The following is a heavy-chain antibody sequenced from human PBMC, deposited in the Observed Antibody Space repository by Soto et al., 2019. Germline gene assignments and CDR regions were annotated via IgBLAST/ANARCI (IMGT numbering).Heavy chain of an antibody. D-gene: IGHD4-17*01. CDR1: GGGNLRDYR. CDR2: IIPKLGSA. V-gene: IGHV1-69*13. J-gene: IGHJ3*02. CDR3: ARVPWEDYGDYVLHRYAFDI. Sequence: SVKVSCKASGGGNLRDYRTTWVRRAPGQGLEWMGGIIPKLGSANYAQKFQGRVTITADESTNSVYMELRSLRSDDTAVYYCARVPWEDYGDYVLHRYAFDIWGQGTMVTVSS.